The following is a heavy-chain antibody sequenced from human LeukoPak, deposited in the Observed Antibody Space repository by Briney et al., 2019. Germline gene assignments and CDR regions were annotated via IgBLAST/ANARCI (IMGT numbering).Heavy chain of an antibody. D-gene: IGHD3-22*01. Sequence: GGSLRLSCAASGFTFNTYTMNWVRQAPGKGLEWVSSLSSSSSYIYYADSVKGRFTISRDNAKNSLYLQMNSLRAEGTAVYYCARGQIYYYDSSGYIDYWGQGTLVTVSS. CDR1: GFTFNTYT. CDR2: LSSSSSYI. CDR3: ARGQIYYYDSSGYIDY. J-gene: IGHJ4*02. V-gene: IGHV3-21*04.